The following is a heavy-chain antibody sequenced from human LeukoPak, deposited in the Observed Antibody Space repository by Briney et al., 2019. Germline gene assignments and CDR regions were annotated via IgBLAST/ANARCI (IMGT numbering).Heavy chain of an antibody. V-gene: IGHV4-34*01. J-gene: IGHJ5*02. CDR2: INHSGST. CDR3: ARGPIRGVLWFGELGWFDP. Sequence: SETLSLTCAVYDGSFSGYYWSWIRQPPGKGLEWIGEINHSGSTNYNPSLKSRVTISLDTSKSQFSLKVRYVTAADTAVYYCARGPIRGVLWFGELGWFDPWGQGTLVTVSS. D-gene: IGHD3-10*01. CDR1: DGSFSGYY.